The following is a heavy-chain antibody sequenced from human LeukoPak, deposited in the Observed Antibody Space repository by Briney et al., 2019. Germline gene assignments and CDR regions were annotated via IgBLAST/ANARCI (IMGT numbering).Heavy chain of an antibody. CDR2: ISSNGGST. CDR3: AKDGAWLRFDD. D-gene: IGHD5-12*01. CDR1: GFTLSTYA. Sequence: PGGPLSLSCEASGFTLSTYAMHWVRQAPGKGLEYVSAISSNGGSTYYANSVKGRFTISRDDSKNTLYLQMRNLRAEDTAVYYCAKDGAWLRFDDWGQGILVTVSS. J-gene: IGHJ4*02. V-gene: IGHV3-64*01.